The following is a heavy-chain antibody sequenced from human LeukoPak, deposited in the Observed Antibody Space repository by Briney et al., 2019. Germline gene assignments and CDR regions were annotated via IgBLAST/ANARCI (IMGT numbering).Heavy chain of an antibody. V-gene: IGHV4-59*08. CDR1: GGSISSYY. CDR3: ARALGGARAFDY. J-gene: IGHJ4*02. Sequence: SETLSLTCTVSGGSISSYYWSWIRQPPGKGLEWIGYIYYSGSTNYNPSLKSRLTISVDTSKNQFSLKLSSVTAADTAVHYCARALGGARAFDYWGQGTLLTVSS. CDR2: IYYSGST. D-gene: IGHD3-16*01.